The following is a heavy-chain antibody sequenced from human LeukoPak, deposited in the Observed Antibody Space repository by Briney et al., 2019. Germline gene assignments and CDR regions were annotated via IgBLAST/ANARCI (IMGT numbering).Heavy chain of an antibody. V-gene: IGHV1-46*01. J-gene: IGHJ6*03. CDR1: GYTFTSYY. CDR3: ARDNREDQLRDTSSNYYYYMDV. CDR2: INPSGGST. D-gene: IGHD2-2*01. Sequence: GASVKVSCKASGYTFTSYYMHWVRQAPGQGLEWMGIINPSGGSTSYAQKFQGRVTMTRDTSISTAYMEVSRLRSDDTGVYYCARDNREDQLRDTSSNYYYYMDVWGKGTTVTVSS.